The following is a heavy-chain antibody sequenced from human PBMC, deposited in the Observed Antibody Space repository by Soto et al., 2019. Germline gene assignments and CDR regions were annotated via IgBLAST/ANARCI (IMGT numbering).Heavy chain of an antibody. V-gene: IGHV3-23*01. CDR1: GFTFSSYA. CDR3: AKCSPRYSSGLKAYDFDY. CDR2: ISGSGGST. Sequence: EVQLLESGGGLVQPWGSLRLSCAASGFTFSSYAMSWVRQAPGKGLEWVSTISGSGGSTYYADSVKGRFTISRDNSKNTLDLQVNSLRAEDTAVYYCAKCSPRYSSGLKAYDFDYWGQGTLVTVSA. D-gene: IGHD6-19*01. J-gene: IGHJ4*02.